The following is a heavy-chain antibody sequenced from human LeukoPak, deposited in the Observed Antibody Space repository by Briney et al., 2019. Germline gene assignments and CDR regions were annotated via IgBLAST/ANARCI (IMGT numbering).Heavy chain of an antibody. Sequence: SETLSLTCSVSGGSINFYYWTWIRQPPGKGLEWIGYIYYSGSTSYNPSLKSRVTISVDTSKNHFSLKLTSVTAADTAVYYCARVSSTAGLDYWGQGTLVTVSS. D-gene: IGHD6-13*01. CDR2: IYYSGST. CDR3: ARVSSTAGLDY. J-gene: IGHJ4*02. V-gene: IGHV4-59*01. CDR1: GGSINFYY.